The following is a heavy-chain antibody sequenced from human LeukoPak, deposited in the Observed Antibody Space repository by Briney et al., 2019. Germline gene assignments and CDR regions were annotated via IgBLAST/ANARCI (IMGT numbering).Heavy chain of an antibody. J-gene: IGHJ4*02. V-gene: IGHV3-74*01. D-gene: IGHD3-22*01. Sequence: GGSLRLSCEASGFTFSRYWMYWVRQAPGKGLEWVSRIKGDGTFISYAESVRGRFTISRDNAKNTLYLQMNSLRAEDTAVYYCAKDRPNYYGTNGHYYRRDGDCWGQGTLVTVSS. CDR3: AKDRPNYYGTNGHYYRRDGDC. CDR1: GFTFSRYW. CDR2: IKGDGTFI.